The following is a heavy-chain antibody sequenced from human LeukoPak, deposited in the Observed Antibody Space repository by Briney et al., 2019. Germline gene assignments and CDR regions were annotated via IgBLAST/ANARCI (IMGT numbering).Heavy chain of an antibody. Sequence: GGSLRLSCAASGFTFSSYGMHWVRQAPGKGLEWVAVIWYDGSNKYYADSVKGRFTTSRDNSKNTLYLQMNSLRAEDTAVYYCAREGPTVTTPDFDYWGQGTLVTVSS. CDR2: IWYDGSNK. CDR3: AREGPTVTTPDFDY. J-gene: IGHJ4*02. D-gene: IGHD4-17*01. V-gene: IGHV3-33*01. CDR1: GFTFSSYG.